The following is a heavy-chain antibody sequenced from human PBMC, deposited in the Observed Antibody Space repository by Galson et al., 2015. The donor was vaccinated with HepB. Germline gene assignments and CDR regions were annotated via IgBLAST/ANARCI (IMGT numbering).Heavy chain of an antibody. CDR3: AKDSGFVSPSRTHNYFDC. Sequence: SLRLSCAASGFTFSSYAMHWVRQAPGKGLEWVAVISYDDNNKYYADSVKGRFTISKDNSKNTLYLQMNSLRAEDTAVYYCAKDSGFVSPSRTHNYFDCWGQGTLVTVSS. V-gene: IGHV3-30-3*01. CDR2: ISYDDNNK. CDR1: GFTFSSYA. D-gene: IGHD3-10*01. J-gene: IGHJ4*02.